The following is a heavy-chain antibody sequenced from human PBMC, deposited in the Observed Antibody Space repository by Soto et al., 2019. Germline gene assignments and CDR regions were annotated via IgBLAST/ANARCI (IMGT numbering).Heavy chain of an antibody. V-gene: IGHV3-21*01. Sequence: EVQLVESGGGLVKPGGSLRLSCAASGFTFSTYTMNWVRQAPGKGLEWVSSISRSGNYIYYADSVKGRFTISRDSAKNSLYLQMDSLRADDTAVYHCARDRGLRRPVLGKHYYYYGMDVWGLGTTVTVSS. CDR3: ARDRGLRRPVLGKHYYYYGMDV. J-gene: IGHJ6*02. CDR1: GFTFSTYT. CDR2: ISRSGNYI. D-gene: IGHD1-26*01.